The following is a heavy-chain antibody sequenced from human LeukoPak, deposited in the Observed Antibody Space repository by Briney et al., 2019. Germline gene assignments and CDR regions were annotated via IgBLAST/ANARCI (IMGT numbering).Heavy chain of an antibody. CDR1: GFTFSSYA. J-gene: IGHJ4*02. D-gene: IGHD6-13*01. Sequence: GGSLRLSCAASGFTFSSYAMSWVRQAPGKGLEWVSAISGSGGSTYYADSVKGRFTISRDNSKNTLYLQMNSLRAEDMAVYYCAKDGGLSSWSYYSDYWGQGTLVTVSS. V-gene: IGHV3-23*01. CDR3: AKDGGLSSWSYYSDY. CDR2: ISGSGGST.